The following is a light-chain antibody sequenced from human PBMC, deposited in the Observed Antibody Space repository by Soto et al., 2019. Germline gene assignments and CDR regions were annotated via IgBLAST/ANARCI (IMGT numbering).Light chain of an antibody. J-gene: IGKJ3*01. V-gene: IGKV3-20*01. CDR3: QPYGNSPPEYT. CDR2: GAS. CDR1: QSISSSF. Sequence: IVLTQSPGTLSLSPGERATLSCRASQSISSSFLAWYQQRPGQAPRLLIFGASYRATGIPDRFSGSGSGTDFTLTISRLEPEDFAVYYCQPYGNSPPEYTFGPGTNVDSK.